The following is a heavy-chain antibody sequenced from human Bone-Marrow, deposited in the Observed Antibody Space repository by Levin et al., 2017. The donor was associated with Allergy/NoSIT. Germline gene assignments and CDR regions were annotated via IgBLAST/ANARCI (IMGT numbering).Heavy chain of an antibody. V-gene: IGHV3-23*01. CDR2: ISGSGGST. CDR1: GFTFSSYA. J-gene: IGHJ6*02. Sequence: GESLKISCAASGFTFSSYAMSWVRQAPGKGLEWVSAISGSGGSTYYADSVKGRFTISRDNSKNTLYLQMNSLRAEDTAVYYCAKAGLISCMDVWGQGTTVTVSS. D-gene: IGHD3-16*01. CDR3: AKAGLISCMDV.